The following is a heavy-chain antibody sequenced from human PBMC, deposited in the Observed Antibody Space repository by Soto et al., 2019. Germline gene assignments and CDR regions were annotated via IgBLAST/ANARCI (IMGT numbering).Heavy chain of an antibody. CDR3: AKSRFWSGYYYYGMDV. J-gene: IGHJ6*02. D-gene: IGHD3-3*01. Sequence: VQLVESGGGLVKPGGSLRLSCAASGFTFSDYYMSWIRQAPGKGLEWVSAISGSGGSTYYADSVKGRFTISRDNSKNTLYLQMNSLRAEDTAVYYCAKSRFWSGYYYYGMDVWGQGTTVTVSS. CDR2: ISGSGGST. CDR1: GFTFSDYY. V-gene: IGHV3-23*04.